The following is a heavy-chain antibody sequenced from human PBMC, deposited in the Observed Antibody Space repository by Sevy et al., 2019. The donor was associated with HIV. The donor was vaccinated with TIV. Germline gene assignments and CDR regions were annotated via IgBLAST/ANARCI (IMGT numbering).Heavy chain of an antibody. V-gene: IGHV3-30*03. Sequence: GGSLRLSCAASGFTFSSYGMHWVRQAPGKGLEWVAVISYDGSNKYYADSVKGRFTISRDNSKNTLYLQMNSLRAEDTAVYYCSSTNGVPLRHYYYYGMDVWGQRTTVTVSS. D-gene: IGHD2-8*01. CDR3: SSTNGVPLRHYYYYGMDV. CDR1: GFTFSSYG. J-gene: IGHJ6*02. CDR2: ISYDGSNK.